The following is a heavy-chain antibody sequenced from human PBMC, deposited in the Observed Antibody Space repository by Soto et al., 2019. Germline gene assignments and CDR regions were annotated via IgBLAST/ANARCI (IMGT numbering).Heavy chain of an antibody. CDR1: GFTFSSYG. V-gene: IGHV3-33*01. J-gene: IGHJ3*02. CDR2: IWYDGSNK. D-gene: IGHD3-22*01. CDR3: ARXSSGYQGNDI. Sequence: QVQLVESGGGVVQPGRSLRLSCAASGFTFSSYGMHWVRQAPGKGLEWVAVIWYDGSNKYYADSVKGRFTISRDNSKNTLYLQMNSLRAEDTAVYYCARXSSGYQGNDIWGQGTMVTVSS.